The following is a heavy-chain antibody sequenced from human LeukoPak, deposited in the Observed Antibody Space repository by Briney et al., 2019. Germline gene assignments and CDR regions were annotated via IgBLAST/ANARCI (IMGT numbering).Heavy chain of an antibody. D-gene: IGHD4-17*01. Sequence: SETLSLTCTVSGGSISSYYWSWIRQPPGKGLEWIGYIYYSGSTNYNPSLKSRVTISVDTSKNQFSLKLSSVTAADTAVYYCARDGEDYGDYQTWSQGTLVTVSS. J-gene: IGHJ4*02. CDR3: ARDGEDYGDYQT. CDR1: GGSISSYY. V-gene: IGHV4-59*01. CDR2: IYYSGST.